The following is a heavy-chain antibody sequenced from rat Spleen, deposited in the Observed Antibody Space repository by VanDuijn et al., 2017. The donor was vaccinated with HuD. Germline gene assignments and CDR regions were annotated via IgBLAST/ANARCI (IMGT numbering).Heavy chain of an antibody. CDR3: TRDRLGAGFDY. V-gene: IGHV2S63*01. J-gene: IGHJ2*01. CDR2: MWTGGNT. Sequence: EVQLKESGPGLVQPSQTLSLTCTVSGFSLTDYSVHWVRQPPGKGLEWMGIMWTGGNTAYNSPLKSRLSIRRDTPKSQIFLKMDTLQTEDTAIYYCTRDRLGAGFDYWGQGVMVTVSS. D-gene: IGHD5-1*01. CDR1: GFSLTDYS.